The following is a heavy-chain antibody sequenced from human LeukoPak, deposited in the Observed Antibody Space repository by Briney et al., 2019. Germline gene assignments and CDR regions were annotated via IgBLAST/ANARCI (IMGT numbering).Heavy chain of an antibody. Sequence: PSETLSLTCGVYGGSFSGYYWSWIRQPPGKGLEWIGEINHSGSTNYNPSLKSRVTISVDTSKNQFSLKLSSVTAADTAVYYCAKAQARVVGAGYYYYMDVWGKGTTVTVSS. V-gene: IGHV4-34*01. CDR1: GGSFSGYY. CDR2: INHSGST. CDR3: AKAQARVVGAGYYYYMDV. J-gene: IGHJ6*03. D-gene: IGHD1-26*01.